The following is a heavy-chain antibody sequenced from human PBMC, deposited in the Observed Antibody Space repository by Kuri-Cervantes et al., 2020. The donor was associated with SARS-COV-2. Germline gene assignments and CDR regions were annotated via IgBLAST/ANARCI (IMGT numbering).Heavy chain of an antibody. CDR2: IKTRSEGVSS. J-gene: IGHJ4*02. D-gene: IGHD3-3*01. V-gene: IGHV3-15*01. CDR1: GFFFRNVR. CDR3: MTEDDSWSGYVAWGPKTEAEEPVMDF. Sequence: GESLKISCAASGFFFRNVRMNWVRQAPGEGPQWVGRIKTRSEGVSSDYIEPVKGRFTISRDDSRDILHMQMNNLKTEDTGVYYCMTEDDSWSGYVAWGPKTEAEEPVMDFWGQGTPVTVSS.